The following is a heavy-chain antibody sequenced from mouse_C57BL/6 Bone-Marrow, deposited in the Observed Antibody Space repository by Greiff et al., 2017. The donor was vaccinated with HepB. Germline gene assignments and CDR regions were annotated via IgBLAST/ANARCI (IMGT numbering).Heavy chain of an antibody. V-gene: IGHV14-3*01. J-gene: IGHJ2*01. Sequence: EVQVVESVAELVRPGASVKLSCTASGFNIKNTYMYWVKQRPEQGLEWIGRIDPANGNTKFAPKFQGKATVTADSSSNTAYLQLSSLTSEESSIYYCARSLRYCWGQGTTLTVSS. CDR1: GFNIKNTY. CDR2: IDPANGNT. CDR3: ARSLRYC. D-gene: IGHD1-1*01.